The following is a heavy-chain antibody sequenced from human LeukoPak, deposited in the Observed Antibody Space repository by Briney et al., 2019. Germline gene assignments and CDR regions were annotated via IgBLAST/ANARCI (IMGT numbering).Heavy chain of an antibody. CDR1: GFPFSSYG. D-gene: IGHD5-24*01. Sequence: GRSLRLSCAASGFPFSSYGMHWVRQAPGKGLEWVAVISYDGSNKYYADSVKGRFTISRDNSKNTLYLQMNSLRAEDTAVYYCARNLGADGYNLFDYWGQGTLVTVSS. V-gene: IGHV3-30*03. J-gene: IGHJ4*02. CDR3: ARNLGADGYNLFDY. CDR2: ISYDGSNK.